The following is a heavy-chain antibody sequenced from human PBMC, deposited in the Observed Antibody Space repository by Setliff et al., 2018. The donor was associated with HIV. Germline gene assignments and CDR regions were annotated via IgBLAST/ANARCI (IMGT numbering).Heavy chain of an antibody. CDR2: IKNDGSEK. CDR3: ARDWPSSTAAGDC. CDR1: GFTFRDHY. Sequence: PGGSLRLSCAASGFTFRDHYMDWVRQAPGKGLEWVAKIKNDGSEKYYVDSVEGRFTISRDNAKNSLYLEMNSLTVEDTALYYCARDWPSSTAAGDCWGQGTLVTVSS. D-gene: IGHD6-6*01. V-gene: IGHV3-7*01. J-gene: IGHJ4*02.